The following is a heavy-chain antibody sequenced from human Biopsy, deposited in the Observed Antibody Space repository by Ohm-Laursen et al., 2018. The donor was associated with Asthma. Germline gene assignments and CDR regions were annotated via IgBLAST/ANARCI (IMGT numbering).Heavy chain of an antibody. D-gene: IGHD6-19*01. Sequence: SDTLSLTCSVSGGSISSFYWSWIRQSPEKGLEWMGYVYWTGSTNYNPSLKSRITMSVDTYKNRMFLELTSVTAADTAIYYCVRAVRNEQWLAPFDYWGQGKPVTVSS. CDR1: GGSISSFY. J-gene: IGHJ4*02. CDR2: VYWTGST. V-gene: IGHV4-59*07. CDR3: VRAVRNEQWLAPFDY.